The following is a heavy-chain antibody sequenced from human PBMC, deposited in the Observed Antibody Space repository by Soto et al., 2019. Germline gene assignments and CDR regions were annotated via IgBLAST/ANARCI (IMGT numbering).Heavy chain of an antibody. CDR3: ARELGYCSSTSCYLGWFDP. J-gene: IGHJ5*02. Sequence: GGSLRLSCAASGFTFSSYWMHWVRQAPGKGLVWVSRINSDGSSTSYADSVKGRFTISRDNAKNTLYLQMNSLRAEDTAVYCCARELGYCSSTSCYLGWFDPWGQGTLVTVSS. CDR2: INSDGSST. D-gene: IGHD2-2*01. CDR1: GFTFSSYW. V-gene: IGHV3-74*01.